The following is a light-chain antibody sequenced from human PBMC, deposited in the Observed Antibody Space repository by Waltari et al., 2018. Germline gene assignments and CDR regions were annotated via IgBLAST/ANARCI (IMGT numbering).Light chain of an antibody. Sequence: ETVMTQSPATLFVSPGERATLSCRASQSVSRNLAWYQQKPGQAPRLLIYDASTRATGIPARSSGSGSDIEFTLTISSLQSEDSAVYYCHQYNNWRPWTFGQGTKVEIK. CDR1: QSVSRN. CDR2: DAS. V-gene: IGKV3-15*01. J-gene: IGKJ1*01. CDR3: HQYNNWRPWT.